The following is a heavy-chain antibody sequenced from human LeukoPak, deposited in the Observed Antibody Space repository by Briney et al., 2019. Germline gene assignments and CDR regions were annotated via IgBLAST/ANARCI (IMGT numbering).Heavy chain of an antibody. D-gene: IGHD3-22*01. CDR2: ISGSGTST. V-gene: IGHV3-23*01. Sequence: PGGSLRLSCAASGFTFRSYVMHWVRQAPGKGLEWVSHISGSGTSTSSADSVKGRFTISRDNTKNTLYLQMNSLRPEDTAAYFCARVYYESSGYYYSHFDYWGRGTLVAVSS. CDR1: GFTFRSYV. CDR3: ARVYYESSGYYYSHFDY. J-gene: IGHJ4*02.